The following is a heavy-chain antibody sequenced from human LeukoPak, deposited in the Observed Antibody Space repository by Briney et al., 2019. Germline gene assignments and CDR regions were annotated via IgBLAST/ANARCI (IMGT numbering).Heavy chain of an antibody. CDR1: GFSLSNFQ. J-gene: IGHJ5*02. CDR3: MRDYMGWFDP. V-gene: IGHV3-30-3*01. Sequence: PGGSLRLSCVASGFSLSNFQMYWVRQAPGKGLEWVSIISLDGSTEFYADSVKGRFTISRDTASNTMHLEMNNLRIEDTAVYYCMRDYMGWFDPWGQGGLVTVSS. CDR2: ISLDGSTE. D-gene: IGHD3-10*01.